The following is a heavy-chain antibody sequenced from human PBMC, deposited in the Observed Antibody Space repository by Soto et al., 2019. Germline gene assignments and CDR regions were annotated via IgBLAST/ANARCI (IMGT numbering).Heavy chain of an antibody. CDR2: IKSKTDGGTT. CDR3: TTDLWRIAVVVGSTGYFNP. CDR1: GYTFSVAW. Sequence: GGSLRLSCAASGYTFSVAWMSWVRQAPGKGPEWVGRIKSKTDGGTTDYAAPVKGRFTISRDDSKNTLYLQMNSLKTEDTAVYYCTTDLWRIAVVVGSTGYFNPWGQGTPVTVSS. J-gene: IGHJ5*02. V-gene: IGHV3-15*01. D-gene: IGHD2-15*01.